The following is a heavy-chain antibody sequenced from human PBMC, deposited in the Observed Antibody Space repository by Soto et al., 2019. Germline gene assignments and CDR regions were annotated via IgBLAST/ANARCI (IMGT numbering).Heavy chain of an antibody. CDR2: INAGNGKT. J-gene: IGHJ3*02. D-gene: IGHD3-3*01. CDR1: GYTFTSYA. V-gene: IGHV1-3*01. CDR3: ARNGSAYYEFWSGRGGDDFGI. Sequence: QVQLVQSGAEVKKPGASVKVSCKASGYTFTSYAMHWVRQAPGQRLEWMGWINAGNGKTKYSQKFQGRVTITRDTSASTAYMELSSLRSEATAVYYYARNGSAYYEFWSGRGGDDFGIWGKGTMVNDSS.